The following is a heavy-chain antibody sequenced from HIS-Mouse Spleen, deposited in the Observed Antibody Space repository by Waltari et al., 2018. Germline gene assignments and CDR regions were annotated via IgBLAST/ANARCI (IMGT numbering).Heavy chain of an antibody. CDR2: IYYSGST. D-gene: IGHD6-13*01. J-gene: IGHJ2*01. Sequence: QLQLQESGPGLVKPSETLSLTCTVSGGSISSSCYSCGWIRQPPGKGLEWIGSIYYSGSTYYNPSLKSRVTISVDTSKNQFSLKLSSVTAADTAVYYCAREIPYSSSWYDWYFDLWGRGTLVTVSS. V-gene: IGHV4-39*07. CDR1: GGSISSSCYS. CDR3: AREIPYSSSWYDWYFDL.